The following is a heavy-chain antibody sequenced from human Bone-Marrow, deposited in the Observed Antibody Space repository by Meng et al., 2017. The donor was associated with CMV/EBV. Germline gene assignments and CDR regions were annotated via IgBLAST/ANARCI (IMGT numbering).Heavy chain of an antibody. CDR2: ISGSGGST. CDR3: AKVSQYYDSGGYIDY. CDR1: GFTFSNYA. V-gene: IGHV3-23*01. D-gene: IGHD3-22*01. Sequence: GESLKISCTGSGFTFSNYAMSWVRQAPGKGLEWVSAISGSGGSTHNRDSVKGRFTISRDNSKNTLYLQMNSLRAEDTAVYYCAKVSQYYDSGGYIDYWGQGTLVTSPQ. J-gene: IGHJ4*02.